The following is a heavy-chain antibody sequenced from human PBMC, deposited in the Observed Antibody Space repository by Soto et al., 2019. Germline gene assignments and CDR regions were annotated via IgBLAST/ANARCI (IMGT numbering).Heavy chain of an antibody. CDR3: ARHDWIGGSGSFYSAPFDY. CDR1: GGSISSSSYY. Sequence: PSETLSLTCTVSGGSISSSSYYWGWIRQPPGKGLEWIASIFYSGSTYFNPSLQSRVTISVDTSKNQFSLKLSSVTAADTAVYYCARHDWIGGSGSFYSAPFDYWGQGTLVTVSS. D-gene: IGHD3-10*01. V-gene: IGHV4-39*01. CDR2: IFYSGST. J-gene: IGHJ4*02.